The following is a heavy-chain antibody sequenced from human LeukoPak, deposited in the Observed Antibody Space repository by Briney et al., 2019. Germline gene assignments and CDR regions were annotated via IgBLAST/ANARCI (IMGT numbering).Heavy chain of an antibody. J-gene: IGHJ4*02. CDR1: GFTFSSYE. D-gene: IGHD4-17*01. CDR3: ARSPTVTPYYFDY. CDR2: ISSSGSTI. Sequence: GGSLRLSCAASGFTFSSYEMNWVRQAPGKGLERVSYISSSGSTIYYADSVKGRFTISRDNAKNSLYLQMNSLRAEDTAVYYCARSPTVTPYYFDYWGQGTLVTVSS. V-gene: IGHV3-48*03.